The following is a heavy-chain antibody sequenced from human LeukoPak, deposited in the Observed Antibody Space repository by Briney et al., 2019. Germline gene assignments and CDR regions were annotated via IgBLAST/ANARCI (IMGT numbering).Heavy chain of an antibody. J-gene: IGHJ4*02. CDR2: IHLEGNEK. CDR3: ARGDDFSGDN. CDR1: GFTFSKFW. V-gene: IGHV3-7*04. Sequence: GGSLRLSCVVSGFTFSKFWMSWVRQAPGRGLEWVASIHLEGNEKYHVESVKGRFTISRDNTKNLMFLQMNELRVEDTAVYYCARGDDFSGDNWGQGTLVTVSS. D-gene: IGHD1-1*01.